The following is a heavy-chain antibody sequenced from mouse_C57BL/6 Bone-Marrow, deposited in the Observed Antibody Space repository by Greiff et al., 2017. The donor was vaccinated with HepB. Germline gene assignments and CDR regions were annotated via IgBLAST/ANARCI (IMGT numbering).Heavy chain of an antibody. J-gene: IGHJ3*01. CDR1: GYTFTSYW. CDR2: IDPSDSYT. V-gene: IGHV1-50*01. CDR3: ARNSIWFAY. Sequence: QVQLQQPGAELVKPGASVKLSCKASGYTFTSYWMQWVKQRPGQGLEWIREIDPSDSYTNYNQKFKGKATLTVDTSSSTAYMQLSSLTSEDSAVYYCARNSIWFAYWGQGTLVTVSA. D-gene: IGHD2-10*02.